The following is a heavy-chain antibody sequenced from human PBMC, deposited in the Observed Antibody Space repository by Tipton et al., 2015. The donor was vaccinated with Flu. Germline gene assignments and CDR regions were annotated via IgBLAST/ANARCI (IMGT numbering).Heavy chain of an antibody. CDR3: ARGGYNLVY. CDR2: ILYTGST. CDR1: GDSVSSGGYY. V-gene: IGHV4-61*08. Sequence: TLSLTCTVSGDSVSSGGYYWTWIRQHPGKGLEWIGYILYTGSTNYNPSLKSRVTMSVDTSKNQFSLKLNSVAAADTAVYYCARGGYNLVYWGQGTLVTVSS. D-gene: IGHD5-24*01. J-gene: IGHJ4*02.